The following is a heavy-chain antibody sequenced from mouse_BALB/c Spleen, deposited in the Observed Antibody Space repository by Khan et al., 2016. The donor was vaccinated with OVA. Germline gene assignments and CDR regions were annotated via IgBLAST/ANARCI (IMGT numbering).Heavy chain of an antibody. CDR3: ARDQVGSYFDC. V-gene: IGHV7-3*02. CDR1: GFTFTDYY. D-gene: IGHD4-1*02. Sequence: EVELVESGGGLVQPGGSLRLSCATSGFTFTDYYMTWVRQPPGEALEWLGFIANKADDYRTEYSASVRGRFTISRDASQNILYLHMSTLRAEDSATYYCARDQVGSYFDCGGQGTTLTVSS. CDR2: IANKADDYRT. J-gene: IGHJ2*01.